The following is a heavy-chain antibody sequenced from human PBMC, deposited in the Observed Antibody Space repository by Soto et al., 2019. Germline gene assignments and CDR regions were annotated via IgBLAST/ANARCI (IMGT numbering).Heavy chain of an antibody. Sequence: ASEKVSCKASGYTFSGYYMHWVRQAPGQGPEWMGWINTLSGDTSFPQKFQGRLAMTRDTSIDTAFMEVSRLTSDDTAIYYCARSLLNVILPLGYWGQGTLVTVSS. CDR2: INTLSGDT. D-gene: IGHD3-3*02. J-gene: IGHJ4*02. CDR3: ARSLLNVILPLGY. V-gene: IGHV1-2*02. CDR1: GYTFSGYY.